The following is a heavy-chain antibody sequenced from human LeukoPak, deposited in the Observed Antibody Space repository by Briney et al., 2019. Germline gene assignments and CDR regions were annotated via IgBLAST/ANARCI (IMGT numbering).Heavy chain of an antibody. J-gene: IGHJ4*02. CDR3: ARDYELGTPGSAYEFFDY. CDR2: INPNSGGT. V-gene: IGHV1-2*02. Sequence: ASVKVSCKASGYIFTDHFMQWVRHAPGQGLEWMGWINPNSGGTSYAQKFKGRVTMTRDTSISTVYMELSRLRSDDTAVYYCARDYELGTPGSAYEFFDYWGQGTLVTVSS. CDR1: GYIFTDHF. D-gene: IGHD3-10*01.